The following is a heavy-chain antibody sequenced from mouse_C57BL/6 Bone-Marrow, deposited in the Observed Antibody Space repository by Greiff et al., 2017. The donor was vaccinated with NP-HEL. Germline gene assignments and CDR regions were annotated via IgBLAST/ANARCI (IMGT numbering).Heavy chain of an antibody. J-gene: IGHJ2*01. D-gene: IGHD1-1*01. CDR2: INPYNGDT. V-gene: IGHV1-20*01. Sequence: VQLKESGPELVKPGDSVKISCKASGYSFTGYFMNWVMQSHGKSLEWIGRINPYNGDTFYNQKFKGKATLTVDKSSSTAHMELRSLTSEDSAVYYCARDYYYFDYWGQGTTLTVSS. CDR1: GYSFTGYF. CDR3: ARDYYYFDY.